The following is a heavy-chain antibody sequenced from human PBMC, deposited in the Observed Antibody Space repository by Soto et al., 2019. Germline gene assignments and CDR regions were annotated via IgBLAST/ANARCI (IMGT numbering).Heavy chain of an antibody. CDR3: ARLLQPPYGNGWRSLYWYCDL. CDR1: GGTFNSYA. V-gene: IGHV1-69*06. J-gene: IGHJ2*01. D-gene: IGHD2-15*01. CDR2: IIPFFRST. Sequence: QVQLVQSGAEVKKPGSSVKVSCKASGGTFNSYALTWVRQAPGHGLEWMGGIIPFFRSTNYAHKFQGRVTITANRSTSTAYMEMSSRRSDDTAMYYCARLLQPPYGNGWRSLYWYCDLWGPGALDTVAS.